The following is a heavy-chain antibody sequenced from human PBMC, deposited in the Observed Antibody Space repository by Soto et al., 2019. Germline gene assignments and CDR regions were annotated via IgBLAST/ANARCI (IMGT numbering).Heavy chain of an antibody. D-gene: IGHD6-19*01. V-gene: IGHV3-7*01. Sequence: EVQLVESGGGLVQPGGSLRLSCAASGFTFSSYWMSWVRQAPGKGLEWVANIKQDGSEKYYVDSVKGRFTISRDNAKNSLYLQMNRLRAEDTAVYYCARVTNQVAVAGNVNYYGMDVWGQGTTVTVSS. CDR2: IKQDGSEK. CDR1: GFTFSSYW. J-gene: IGHJ6*02. CDR3: ARVTNQVAVAGNVNYYGMDV.